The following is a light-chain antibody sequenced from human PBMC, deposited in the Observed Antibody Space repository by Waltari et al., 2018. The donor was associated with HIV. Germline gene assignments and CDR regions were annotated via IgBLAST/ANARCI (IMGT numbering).Light chain of an antibody. Sequence: QSALTQPASVSGSPGQSITISCTGTSSDVGGYNYVSWYQQHPGKAPKLMIWEVSNRPSGFSKRFSCSKTCNTASLTISGLQAEDEADYYGSSYTSSSTLRVFGGGTKLTVL. CDR1: SSDVGGYNY. CDR3: SSYTSSSTLRV. J-gene: IGLJ3*02. V-gene: IGLV2-14*01. CDR2: EVS.